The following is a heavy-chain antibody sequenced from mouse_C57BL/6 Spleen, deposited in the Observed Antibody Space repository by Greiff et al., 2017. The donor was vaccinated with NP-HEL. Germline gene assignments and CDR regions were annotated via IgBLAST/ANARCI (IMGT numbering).Heavy chain of an antibody. D-gene: IGHD2-10*01. Sequence: VQLQQSGPELVKPGASVKISCKASGYSFTGYYMNWVKQSPEKSLEWIGEINPSTGGTTSNQKFKAKATLTVDKSSSTAYMQLKSLTSEDSAVYYCASVSYYGNYVDYWGQGTTLTVSS. CDR3: ASVSYYGNYVDY. J-gene: IGHJ2*01. V-gene: IGHV1-42*01. CDR1: GYSFTGYY. CDR2: INPSTGGT.